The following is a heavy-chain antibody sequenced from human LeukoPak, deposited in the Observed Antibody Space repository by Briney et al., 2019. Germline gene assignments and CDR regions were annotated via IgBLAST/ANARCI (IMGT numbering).Heavy chain of an antibody. CDR2: FDPEDGET. CDR1: GYTLAEVS. V-gene: IGHV1-24*01. J-gene: IGHJ4*02. D-gene: IGHD3-10*01. Sequence: ASVKVSCKVSGYTLAEVSIHWVRLAPGKGLEWMGGFDPEDGETFYAQKFQGRVSMTEDTSTDTANMDLSSLRSEETAVYYCATGGTYYYGNTTYHTFDYWGQGTLLTVSS. CDR3: ATGGTYYYGNTTYHTFDY.